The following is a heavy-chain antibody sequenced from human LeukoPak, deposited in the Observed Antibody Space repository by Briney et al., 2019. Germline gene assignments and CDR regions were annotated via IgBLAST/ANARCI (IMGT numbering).Heavy chain of an antibody. D-gene: IGHD3-10*01. CDR3: ARGIFLWFGELGAFDI. J-gene: IGHJ3*02. CDR2: INHSGST. Sequence: PSETLSLTCAVYGGSFSGYYWSWIRQHPGKGLEWIGEINHSGSTNYNPSLKSRVTISVDTSKNQFSLKLSSVTAADTAVYYCARGIFLWFGELGAFDIWGQGTMVTVSS. V-gene: IGHV4-34*01. CDR1: GGSFSGYY.